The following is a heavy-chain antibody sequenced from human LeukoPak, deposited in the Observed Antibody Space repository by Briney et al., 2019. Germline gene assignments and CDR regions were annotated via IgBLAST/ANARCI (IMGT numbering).Heavy chain of an antibody. CDR1: GYTFTSYY. D-gene: IGHD4-17*01. CDR3: ARDCHGDFVDY. Sequence: AAVKVSCKASGYTFTSYYMHWVRQAPGQGLEWMGIINPSGGSTSYAQKFQGRVTMTRDMSTSTVYMELSSLRSEDTAVYYCARDCHGDFVDYWGQGTLVTVSS. CDR2: INPSGGST. V-gene: IGHV1-46*01. J-gene: IGHJ4*02.